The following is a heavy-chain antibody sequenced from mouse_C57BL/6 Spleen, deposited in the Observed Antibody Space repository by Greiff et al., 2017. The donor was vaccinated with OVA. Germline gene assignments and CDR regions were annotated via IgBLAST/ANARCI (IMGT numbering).Heavy chain of an antibody. D-gene: IGHD1-1*01. J-gene: IGHJ2*01. V-gene: IGHV5-4*01. CDR1: GFTFSSYA. CDR3: ARDGGLDYYGSSDY. CDR2: ISDGGSYT. Sequence: EVMLVESGGGLVKPGGSLKLSCAASGFTFSSYAMSWVRQTPEKRLEWVATISDGGSYTYYPDNVKGRFTISRDNAKNNLYLQMSHLKSEDTAMYYCARDGGLDYYGSSDYWGQGTTLTVSS.